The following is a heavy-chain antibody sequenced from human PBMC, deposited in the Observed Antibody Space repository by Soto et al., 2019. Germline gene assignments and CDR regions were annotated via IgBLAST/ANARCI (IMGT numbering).Heavy chain of an antibody. CDR2: IYYSGST. D-gene: IGHD6-13*01. Sequence: PSDTLSLTCTVSGGSISSSSYYWGWIRQPPGKGLEWIGGIYYSGSTYYNPSLKSRVTISVDTSKNQFSLKLSSVTAADTAVYYCASSAAAGTTYGMDVWGQGTTVTVSS. V-gene: IGHV4-39*01. CDR3: ASSAAAGTTYGMDV. CDR1: GGSISSSSYY. J-gene: IGHJ6*02.